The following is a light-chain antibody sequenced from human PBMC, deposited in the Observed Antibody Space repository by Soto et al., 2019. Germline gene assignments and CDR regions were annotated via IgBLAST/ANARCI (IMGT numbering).Light chain of an antibody. CDR3: QSYDSSLSGWV. CDR1: SSNIGAGYD. J-gene: IGLJ3*02. Sequence: QSVLTQPPSVSGAPGQRVTISCTGSSSNIGAGYDVHWYQQLPGTAPKLLIYGNSNRPSGVPDRFSGSKSGTSASLAITGLQAEDEAEYYCQSYDSSLSGWVFGGGTKLPVL. V-gene: IGLV1-40*01. CDR2: GNS.